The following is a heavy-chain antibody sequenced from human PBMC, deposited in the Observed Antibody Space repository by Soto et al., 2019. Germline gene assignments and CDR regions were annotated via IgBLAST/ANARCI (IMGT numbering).Heavy chain of an antibody. CDR3: AKALYSSTYARGLDV. V-gene: IGHV3-23*01. D-gene: IGHD6-19*01. Sequence: GGSLRLSCAASGFSFGSYAMTWVRQAPGKGLEWVSVIGGDAVTTYYADSVKGRFTVSRDNFKNTVHLQMNSLRAEDTAVYYCAKALYSSTYARGLDVWGQGTAVTVSS. CDR2: IGGDAVTT. CDR1: GFSFGSYA. J-gene: IGHJ6*02.